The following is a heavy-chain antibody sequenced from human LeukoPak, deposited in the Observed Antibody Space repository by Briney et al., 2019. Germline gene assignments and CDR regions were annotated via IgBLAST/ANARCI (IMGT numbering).Heavy chain of an antibody. CDR2: IIPIFGTA. J-gene: IGHJ4*02. CDR1: GCTFSSYA. D-gene: IGHD3-9*01. Sequence: ASVKVSCKASGCTFSSYATSWVRQTPGQGLEWMGGIIPIFGTANYAQKFQGRVTITADKYTSTAYMELSSLRSEDTAVYYCARGRYFDWLLQNYYFDYWGQGTLVTVSS. CDR3: ARGRYFDWLLQNYYFDY. V-gene: IGHV1-69*06.